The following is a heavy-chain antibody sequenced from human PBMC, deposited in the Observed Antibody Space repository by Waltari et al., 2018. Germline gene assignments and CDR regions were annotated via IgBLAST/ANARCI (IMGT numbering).Heavy chain of an antibody. V-gene: IGHV1-69*02. CDR1: GGTFSSYT. Sequence: QVQLVQSGAEVKKPGSSVKVSCKASGGTFSSYTISWVRQAPGQGLEWMGRIIPSLGISNYAQKFQGRVTITADKSTSTAYMELSSLRSEDTAVYYCARGYYDSSGYGYWGQGTLVTVSS. CDR2: IIPSLGIS. D-gene: IGHD3-22*01. J-gene: IGHJ4*02. CDR3: ARGYYDSSGYGY.